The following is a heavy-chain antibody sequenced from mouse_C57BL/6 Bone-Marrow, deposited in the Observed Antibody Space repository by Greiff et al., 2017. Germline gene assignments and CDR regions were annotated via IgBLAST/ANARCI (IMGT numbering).Heavy chain of an antibody. CDR1: GFTFSDYG. V-gene: IGHV5-15*02. CDR3: VRGFRNGVAY. CDR2: ISTLAYSI. Sequence: EVQLVEPGGGLVQPGGSRKLSCAASGFTFSDYGMAWVRQAPGKGPEWIAFISTLAYSIYYADTVTGRFTISRENAKNTRYLDMSSLRSEDTAMYYCVRGFRNGVAYWGQGTLVTVSA. J-gene: IGHJ3*01. D-gene: IGHD3-2*02.